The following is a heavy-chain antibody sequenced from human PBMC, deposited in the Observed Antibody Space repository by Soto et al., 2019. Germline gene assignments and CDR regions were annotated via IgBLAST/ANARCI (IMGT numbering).Heavy chain of an antibody. CDR1: GFTFSSYA. Sequence: GGSLRLSCAASGFTFSSYAMSWVHQAPGKGLEWVSAISGSGGSTYYADSVKGRFTISRDNSKNTLYLQMNSLRAEDTAVYYCGLEEDCSGGSCYSSFDYFDYWGQGTLVTVSS. J-gene: IGHJ4*02. D-gene: IGHD2-15*01. CDR2: ISGSGGST. V-gene: IGHV3-23*01. CDR3: GLEEDCSGGSCYSSFDYFDY.